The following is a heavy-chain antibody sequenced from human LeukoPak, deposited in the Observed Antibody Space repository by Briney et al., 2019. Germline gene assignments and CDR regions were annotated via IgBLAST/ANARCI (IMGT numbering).Heavy chain of an antibody. D-gene: IGHD2-2*01. V-gene: IGHV3-48*02. CDR2: ISSSSTI. CDR1: GFTFSSYS. J-gene: IGHJ6*02. CDR3: ARDRGYCSSTSCYYYGMDV. Sequence: GSLRLSCAASGFTFSSYSMNWVRQAPGKGLEWVSYISSSSTINYADSVKGRFTISRDNAKNSLYLQMNSLRDEDTAVYYCARDRGYCSSTSCYYYGMDVWGQGTTVTVSS.